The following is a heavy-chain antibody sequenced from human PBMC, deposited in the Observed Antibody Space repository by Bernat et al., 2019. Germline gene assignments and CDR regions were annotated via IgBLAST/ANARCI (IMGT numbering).Heavy chain of an antibody. CDR3: TTDKEAYSSSWYVYYYYGMDV. V-gene: IGHV3-23*01. CDR2: ISGSGGST. Sequence: EVQLLESGGGLVQPGGSLRLSCAASGFTFSSYAMSWVRQAPGKGLEWVSAISGSGGSTYYADSVKGRFTISRDNSKNTLYLQMNSLKTEDTAVYYCTTDKEAYSSSWYVYYYYGMDVWGQGTTVTVSS. J-gene: IGHJ6*02. D-gene: IGHD6-13*01. CDR1: GFTFSSYA.